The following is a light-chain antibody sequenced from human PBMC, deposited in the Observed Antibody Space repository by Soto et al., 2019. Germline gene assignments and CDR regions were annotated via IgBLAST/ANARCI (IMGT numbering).Light chain of an antibody. CDR2: GAS. CDR3: QQYGALPPT. J-gene: IGKJ4*01. V-gene: IGKV3-20*01. Sequence: EIVLTQFPGALSLSPGERVTLSCRASQTVSNTYLAWYQQKSGQAPKFLSYGASNRATGIPDRFSGSGSGTDFTLTISRLEPEDFAVYYCQQYGALPPTFGGGTKVEIK. CDR1: QTVSNTY.